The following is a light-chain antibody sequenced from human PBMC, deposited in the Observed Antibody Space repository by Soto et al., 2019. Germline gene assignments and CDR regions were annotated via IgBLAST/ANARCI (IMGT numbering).Light chain of an antibody. V-gene: IGKV3-11*01. Sequence: EIVLTQSPATLASSPEERATLSCRATQSVSSYLAWYQQKPGQVPRILKHDASNRTTGIPARFSGSGSGTDFTLSISSLEPEDFAVYYCQQRINWLTFGGGTKVQLK. J-gene: IGKJ4*01. CDR1: QSVSSY. CDR2: DAS. CDR3: QQRINWLT.